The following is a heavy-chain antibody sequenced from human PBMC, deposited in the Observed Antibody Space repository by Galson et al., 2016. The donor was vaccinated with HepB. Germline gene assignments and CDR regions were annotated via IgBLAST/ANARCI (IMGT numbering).Heavy chain of an antibody. CDR2: ISSGSTYM. CDR1: GFTFDSYT. J-gene: IGHJ4*02. V-gene: IGHV3-21*01. CDR3: VRAFHDTSGHYWVNPDY. Sequence: SLRLSCAASGFTFDSYTMNWVRQAPGKGLEWVSSISSGSTYMYYADSLKGRFSIARDNAKNSLYLQMNSLSTEDTAVYYCVRAFHDTSGHYWVNPDYWGQGALVTVSS. D-gene: IGHD3-22*01.